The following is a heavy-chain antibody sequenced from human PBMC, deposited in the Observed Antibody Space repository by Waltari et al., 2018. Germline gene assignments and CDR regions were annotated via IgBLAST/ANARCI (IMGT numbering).Heavy chain of an antibody. V-gene: IGHV4-4*07. CDR3: AREVTVTTGYYYYGMDV. D-gene: IGHD4-17*01. Sequence: QVQLQESGPGLVKPSETLSLTCTVSGGSISSYYWSWIRQPAGKGLEWIGRIDTSGGTNYNPSLKSRVTMSVDTSKTQFSLKLSSVTAADPAVYYCAREVTVTTGYYYYGMDVWGQGTTVTVSS. CDR1: GGSISSYY. CDR2: IDTSGGT. J-gene: IGHJ6*02.